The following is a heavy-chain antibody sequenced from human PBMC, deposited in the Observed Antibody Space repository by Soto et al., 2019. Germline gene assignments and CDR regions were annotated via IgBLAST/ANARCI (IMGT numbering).Heavy chain of an antibody. V-gene: IGHV5-10-1*01. D-gene: IGHD1-26*01. CDR3: PRHELIDHYYYYGMDV. J-gene: IGHJ6*02. CDR2: IDPSDSYT. CDR1: GYSFTSYW. Sequence: PGESLKISCKGSGYSFTSYWISWVRQMPGKGLEWMGRIDPSDSYTNYSPSFQGHVTISADKSISTAYLQWSSLKASDTAMYYCPRHELIDHYYYYGMDVWGQGTTVTVSS.